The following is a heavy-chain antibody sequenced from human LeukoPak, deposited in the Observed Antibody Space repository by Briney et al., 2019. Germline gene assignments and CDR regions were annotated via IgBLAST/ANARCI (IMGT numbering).Heavy chain of an antibody. V-gene: IGHV3-7*01. CDR1: GFTFSSYW. Sequence: PGGSLRLSCAASGFTFSSYWMSWVRQAPGKGLEWVANIKQDGSEKYYVDSVKGRFTISRDNAKNSLYLQMNSLRAEDTAVYYCARVGSGSYYVHPSPIDYWGQGTLVTVSS. CDR2: IKQDGSEK. CDR3: ARVGSGSYYVHPSPIDY. D-gene: IGHD1-26*01. J-gene: IGHJ4*02.